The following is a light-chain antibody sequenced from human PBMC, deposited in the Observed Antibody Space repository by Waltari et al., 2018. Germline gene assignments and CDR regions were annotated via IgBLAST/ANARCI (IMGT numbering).Light chain of an antibody. CDR3: QQYYTAPYT. CDR1: QNVLSSFNNKTY. V-gene: IGKV4-1*01. CDR2: WAS. J-gene: IGKJ2*01. Sequence: DIVMTQSPDSLAVSLGERATINCKSSQNVLSSFNNKTYLAWYQLKPGQSPKLLIYWASTRESGVPDRFSGSGSGTEFTLTISSLQAEDVAVYYCQQYYTAPYTFGQGTKVEIK.